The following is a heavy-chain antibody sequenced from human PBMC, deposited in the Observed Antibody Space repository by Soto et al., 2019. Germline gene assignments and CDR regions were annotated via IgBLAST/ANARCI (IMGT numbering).Heavy chain of an antibody. D-gene: IGHD5-18*01. CDR2: IFWGDDK. Sequence: SGPTLVNPTQTLTLTCTFSGFSLSTSGVGVGWIRQPPGKALEWLGIIFWGDDKRYRPSLKSRVTITKDTSKNQLVLTMTNMDPVDTATYYCAHLPWKQLWPRAPVVDWGQGTPVTVSS. CDR3: AHLPWKQLWPRAPVVD. J-gene: IGHJ4*02. V-gene: IGHV2-5*02. CDR1: GFSLSTSGVG.